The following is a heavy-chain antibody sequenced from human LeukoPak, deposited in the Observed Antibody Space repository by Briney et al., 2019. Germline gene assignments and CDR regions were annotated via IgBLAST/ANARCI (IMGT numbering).Heavy chain of an antibody. J-gene: IGHJ4*02. Sequence: PSETLSLTCTVSGGSISSYYWSWIRQPPGKGLEWIGYIYYTNTKYNTSTTSTNYNPSLKSRVTMSVDTSKNHFSLKLTSVTAADTAVYYCARGGPDNGGGKFDCWGQGTLVTVSS. CDR3: ARGGPDNGGGKFDC. CDR1: GGSISSYY. V-gene: IGHV4-59*01. D-gene: IGHD4-23*01. CDR2: IYYTNTKYNTSTTST.